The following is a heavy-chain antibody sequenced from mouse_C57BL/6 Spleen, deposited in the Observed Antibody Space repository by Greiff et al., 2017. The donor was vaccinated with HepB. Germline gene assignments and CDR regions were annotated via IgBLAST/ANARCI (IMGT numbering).Heavy chain of an antibody. J-gene: IGHJ3*01. Sequence: VQLQQSGAELVKPGASVKLSCKASGYTFTSYWMHWVKQRPGQGLEWIGMIHPNSGSTNYKEKFKSKATLTVDKSSSTAYMQLSSLTSEDSAVYYCARDYSKIAYWGQGTLVTVSA. D-gene: IGHD2-5*01. CDR3: ARDYSKIAY. CDR2: IHPNSGST. V-gene: IGHV1-64*01. CDR1: GYTFTSYW.